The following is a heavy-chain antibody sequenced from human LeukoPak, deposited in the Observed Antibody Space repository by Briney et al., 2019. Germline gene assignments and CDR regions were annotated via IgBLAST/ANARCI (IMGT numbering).Heavy chain of an antibody. CDR1: GFTFSSYG. V-gene: IGHV3-30*02. D-gene: IGHD1-26*01. J-gene: IGHJ4*02. Sequence: QTGGSLRLSCAASGFTFSSYGMHWVRQAPGKGLEWVAFIRYDGSNKYYADSVKGRFTISRDNSKNTLYLQMNSLRAEDTAVYYCAKGTGGKWELFDYWGQGTLVTVSS. CDR2: IRYDGSNK. CDR3: AKGTGGKWELFDY.